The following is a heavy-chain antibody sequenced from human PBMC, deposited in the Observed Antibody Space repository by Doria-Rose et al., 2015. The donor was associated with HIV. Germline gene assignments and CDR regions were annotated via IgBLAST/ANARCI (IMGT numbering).Heavy chain of an antibody. J-gene: IGHJ4*02. CDR2: MNPNSTNT. V-gene: IGHV1-8*02. CDR1: GYTFTNYD. D-gene: IGHD4-17*01. CDR3: ARGGTRWPFDY. Sequence: QVQLVQSGTEVKKPGASVKVSCKASGYTFTNYDVTWVRQATGHGLEWMGWMNPNSTNTGYAQKFQGRATMTRDTSISTAYMELSSLTSEDTAVYYCARGGTRWPFDYWGQGTLVTVSS.